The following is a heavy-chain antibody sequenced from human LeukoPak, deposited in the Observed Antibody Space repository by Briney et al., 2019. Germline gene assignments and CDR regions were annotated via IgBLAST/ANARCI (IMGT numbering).Heavy chain of an antibody. CDR3: ARRIVGPSSGGDY. Sequence: GGSLRLSCAASGFTFSSYGMRWVRQAPGKGLELVANIKQDGSEKYYVDSVQGRFTISRDNAKNSLYLQMNSLRVEDTAVYYYARRIVGPSSGGDYWGQGTPVTVSS. CDR1: GFTFSSYG. CDR2: IKQDGSEK. D-gene: IGHD1-26*01. V-gene: IGHV3-7*01. J-gene: IGHJ4*02.